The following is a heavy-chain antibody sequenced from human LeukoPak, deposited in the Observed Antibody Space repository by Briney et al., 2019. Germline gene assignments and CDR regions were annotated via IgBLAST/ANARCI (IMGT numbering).Heavy chain of an antibody. CDR2: ISGSTGST. CDR1: GYTFSTYG. Sequence: ASVKVSCKASGYTFSTYGITWVREAPGQGPEWLGWISGSTGSTHYTQAVQGRVTVTTDTSTATAYMELRSLRSDDTAIYYCARVGQDCSDINCYWADWFDPWGQGTLVIVSS. J-gene: IGHJ5*02. V-gene: IGHV1-18*01. D-gene: IGHD2-2*01. CDR3: ARVGQDCSDINCYWADWFDP.